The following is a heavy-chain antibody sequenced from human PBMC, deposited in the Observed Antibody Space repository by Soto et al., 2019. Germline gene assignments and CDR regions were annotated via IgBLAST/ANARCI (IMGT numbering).Heavy chain of an antibody. CDR3: ATKPPSGTVWYYFDY. V-gene: IGHV4-59*03. Sequence: QVQLQESGPGLVKPSETLSLTCTVSGGSISSYYWSWIRQPPGKALEWIGYIYHSGSTNYNPSLKSPGTISVDTSKNQLSLHLSSVTAADTAVYYCATKPPSGTVWYYFDYWGQGALVTVSS. CDR1: GGSISSYY. J-gene: IGHJ4*02. D-gene: IGHD6-13*01. CDR2: IYHSGST.